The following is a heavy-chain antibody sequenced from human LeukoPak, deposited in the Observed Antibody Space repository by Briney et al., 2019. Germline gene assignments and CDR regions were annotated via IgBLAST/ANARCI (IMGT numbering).Heavy chain of an antibody. Sequence: PSQTLSLTCTVSGGSITSGSNYWGSIRQHPGKGLESIGYIYYSGSTYYNPSLKSRATISVDTSNNEFSLKLSSVTAADTAVYYWAKANAGITFDYWGQGTLVTVSS. CDR2: IYYSGST. CDR1: GGSITSGSNY. J-gene: IGHJ4*02. V-gene: IGHV4-31*03. CDR3: AKANAGITFDY. D-gene: IGHD1-14*01.